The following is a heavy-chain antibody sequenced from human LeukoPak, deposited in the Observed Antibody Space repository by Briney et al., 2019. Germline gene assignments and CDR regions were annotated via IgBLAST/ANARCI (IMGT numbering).Heavy chain of an antibody. J-gene: IGHJ5*02. CDR1: GYTFTGYY. V-gene: IGHV1-2*02. D-gene: IGHD3-10*01. CDR2: INPNSGGT. Sequence: ASVKVSCKASGYTFTGYYMHWVRQAPGQGLEWMGWINPNSGGTNYAQKFQGRVTMTRDTSISTAYMELSRLRSDDTAVYYCARDMVRGVIRKTQNWFDPWGQGTLVTVSS. CDR3: ARDMVRGVIRKTQNWFDP.